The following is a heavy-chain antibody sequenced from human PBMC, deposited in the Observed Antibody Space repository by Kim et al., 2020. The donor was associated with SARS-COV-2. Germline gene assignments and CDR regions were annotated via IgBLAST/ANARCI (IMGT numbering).Heavy chain of an antibody. CDR1: GGSISSYY. V-gene: IGHV4-59*01. J-gene: IGHJ2*01. D-gene: IGHD3-22*01. CDR2: IYYSGST. Sequence: SETLSLTCTVSGGSISSYYWSWIRQPPGKGLEWIGYIYYSGSTNYNPSLKSRVTISVDTSKNQFSLKLSSVTAADTAVYYCARVASGYYYPYWYFDLWGRGTLVTVSS. CDR3: ARVASGYYYPYWYFDL.